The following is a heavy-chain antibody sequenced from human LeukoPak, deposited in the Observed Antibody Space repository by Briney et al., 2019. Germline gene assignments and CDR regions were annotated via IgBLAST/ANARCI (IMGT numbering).Heavy chain of an antibody. J-gene: IGHJ4*02. V-gene: IGHV4-61*03. D-gene: IGHD3-10*01. CDR3: ARSQNYYGSGDY. CDR2: IYYTGKT. CDR1: GDSVSNGNYY. Sequence: ASETLSLTCTVSGDSVSNGNYYWSWLRQPPGKALEWIGYIYYTGKTYYNPSLEGRVTILVDTSRNHFSVKLGSVTAADTAVYYCARSQNYYGSGDYWSQGTLVTVSS.